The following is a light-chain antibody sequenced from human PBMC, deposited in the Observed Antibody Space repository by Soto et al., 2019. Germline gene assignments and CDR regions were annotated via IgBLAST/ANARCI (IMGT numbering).Light chain of an antibody. V-gene: IGLV2-14*03. Sequence: SVLTQPASVSGSPGQSITISCNGTSSDVGGYNHVSWYQHYPGKAPKLIIYDVTNRPSGVSNRFSGSKSGNTASLTISGLQAEDEADYFCSSYTRSTIYVFGTGTKVTVL. CDR1: SSDVGGYNH. J-gene: IGLJ1*01. CDR3: SSYTRSTIYV. CDR2: DVT.